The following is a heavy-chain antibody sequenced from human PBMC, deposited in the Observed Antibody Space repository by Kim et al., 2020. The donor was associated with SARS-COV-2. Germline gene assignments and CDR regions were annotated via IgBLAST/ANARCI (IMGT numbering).Heavy chain of an antibody. CDR1: GGSFSGYY. Sequence: SETLSLTCAVYGGSFSGYYWSWIRQPPGKGLEWIGEINHSGSTNYNPSLKSRVTISVDTSKNQFSLKLSSVTAADTAVYYCARVFHGGRLQYYYDSSGRAFDYWGQGTLVTVSS. CDR3: ARVFHGGRLQYYYDSSGRAFDY. CDR2: INHSGST. D-gene: IGHD3-22*01. V-gene: IGHV4-34*01. J-gene: IGHJ4*02.